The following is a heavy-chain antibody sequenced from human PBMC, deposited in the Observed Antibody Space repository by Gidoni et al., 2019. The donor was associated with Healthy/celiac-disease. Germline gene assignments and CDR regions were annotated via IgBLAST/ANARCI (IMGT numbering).Heavy chain of an antibody. V-gene: IGHV4-59*01. CDR2: IYYSGST. J-gene: IGHJ4*02. D-gene: IGHD6-25*01. Sequence: QVQLQESGPGLVKPSETLSLTCHVSGASISSYYWIWIRQPPGKGLEWIGYIYYSGSTNYNPSLKSRVTISVDTSKNQFSLKLSSVTAADTAVYYCARGAAGLRTGAIDYWGQGTLVTVSS. CDR1: GASISSYY. CDR3: ARGAAGLRTGAIDY.